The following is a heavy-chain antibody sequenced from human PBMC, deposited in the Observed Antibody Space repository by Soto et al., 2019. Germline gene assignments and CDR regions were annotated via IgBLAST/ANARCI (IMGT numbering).Heavy chain of an antibody. D-gene: IGHD2-15*01. CDR2: IWYDGSNK. CDR1: GFTFSSYG. CDR3: ARDRDRCSQDAFDI. J-gene: IGHJ3*02. Sequence: QVQLVESGGGVVQPGRSLRLSCAASGFTFSSYGMHWVRQAPGKGLEWMAVIWYDGSNKYYADSVKGRFTISRDNSTNTLYLKKNSLRAKDTAVYYCARDRDRCSQDAFDIGGQGTMVTVSS. V-gene: IGHV3-33*01.